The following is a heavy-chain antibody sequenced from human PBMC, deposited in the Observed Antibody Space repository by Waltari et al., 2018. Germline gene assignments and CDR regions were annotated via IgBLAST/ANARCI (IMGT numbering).Heavy chain of an antibody. CDR2: IYHSGST. V-gene: IGHV4-38-2*01. CDR3: ARRGSSWSHDY. J-gene: IGHJ4*02. D-gene: IGHD6-13*01. CDR1: GYSISSGYY. Sequence: QVQLQESGPGLVKPSETLSLTCAVSGYSISSGYYWGWIRQPPGKGLEWIGSIYHSGSTYDNPSLKSRVTISVDTSKNQFSLKLSSVTAADTAVYYCARRGSSWSHDYWGQGTLVTVSS.